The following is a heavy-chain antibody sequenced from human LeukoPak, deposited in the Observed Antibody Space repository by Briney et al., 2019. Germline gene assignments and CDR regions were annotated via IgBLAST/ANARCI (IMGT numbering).Heavy chain of an antibody. CDR2: ISWSSEYM. J-gene: IGHJ4*02. CDR1: GFTFRDSA. Sequence: SLRLSCAASGFTFRDSAMHWVRQVPGKGLEWVSSISWSSEYMYYADSVKGRFTISRDNAMNSLYLQMDSLRAEDTALYYCAKEGSVCTNGICRYFDYWGQGTLVTVSS. CDR3: AKEGSVCTNGICRYFDY. V-gene: IGHV3-9*01. D-gene: IGHD2-8*01.